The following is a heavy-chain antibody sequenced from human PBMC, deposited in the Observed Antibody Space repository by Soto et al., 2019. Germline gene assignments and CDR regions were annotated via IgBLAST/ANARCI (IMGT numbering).Heavy chain of an antibody. CDR3: PYSSDWYDAFDM. CDR2: IYYSGTT. D-gene: IGHD6-19*01. V-gene: IGHV4-59*01. Sequence: SETLSLTCTVSGVSISSYYWSWIRQPPGKGLEWIAYIYYSGTTTYNPSLKSRVTISVDTSKNKFSLKLTSVTAADTAVYYCPYSSDWYDAFDMWGQGTMVTVSS. CDR1: GVSISSYY. J-gene: IGHJ3*02.